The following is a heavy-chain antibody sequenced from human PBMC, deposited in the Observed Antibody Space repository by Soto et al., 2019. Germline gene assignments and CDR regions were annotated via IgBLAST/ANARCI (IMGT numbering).Heavy chain of an antibody. CDR3: ARQDGIFGWFDP. CDR1: GYNFTTSW. V-gene: IGHV5-51*01. Sequence: GESLKISCRASGYNFTTSWIGWVRQKPGKGLEWMGIIYPADSDTIYSPSLQGQVTFSVDKSINTAFLQMSSLKASDTAIYYCARQDGIFGWFDPWGQGSLVTVSS. D-gene: IGHD3-9*01. CDR2: IYPADSDT. J-gene: IGHJ5*02.